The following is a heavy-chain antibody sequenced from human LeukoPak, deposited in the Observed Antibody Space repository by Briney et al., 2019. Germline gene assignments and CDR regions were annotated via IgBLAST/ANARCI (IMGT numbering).Heavy chain of an antibody. Sequence: SVKVSCKASGGTFISYAISWVRQAPGQGLEWMGRIIPILGIANYAQKFQGRVTITADKSTSTAYMELSSLRSEDTAVYYCASHTKLTRGYSYGSFDYWGQGTLVTVSS. J-gene: IGHJ4*02. CDR1: GGTFISYA. V-gene: IGHV1-69*04. D-gene: IGHD5-18*01. CDR2: IIPILGIA. CDR3: ASHTKLTRGYSYGSFDY.